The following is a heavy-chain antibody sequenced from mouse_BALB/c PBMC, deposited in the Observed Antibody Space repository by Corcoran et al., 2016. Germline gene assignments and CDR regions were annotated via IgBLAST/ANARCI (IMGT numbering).Heavy chain of an antibody. Sequence: QVTLKESGPGILQPSQTLSLTCSFSGFSLSTSGVGVSWIRQPSGKGLEWLAHIYWDDDKRYNPSLKSRLTISKDTSSNQVFLKITSVDTADTATYYCARKVRRYWYFDVWGAGTTVTVSS. CDR2: IYWDDDK. CDR1: GFSLSTSGVG. CDR3: ARKVRRYWYFDV. J-gene: IGHJ1*01. V-gene: IGHV8-12*01.